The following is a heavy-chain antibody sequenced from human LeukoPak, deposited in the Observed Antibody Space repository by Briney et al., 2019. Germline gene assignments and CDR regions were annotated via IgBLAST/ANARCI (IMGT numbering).Heavy chain of an antibody. CDR2: ISGSGGST. D-gene: IGHD3-10*01. CDR3: AKDMVRGVTLPYYFDY. J-gene: IGHJ4*02. V-gene: IGHV3-23*01. Sequence: GGSLRLSCAASGFTFSSYAMSWVRQAPGKGLEWASAISGSGGSTYYADSVKGRFTISRDNSKNTLYLQMNSLRAEDTAVYYCAKDMVRGVTLPYYFDYWGQGTLVTVSS. CDR1: GFTFSSYA.